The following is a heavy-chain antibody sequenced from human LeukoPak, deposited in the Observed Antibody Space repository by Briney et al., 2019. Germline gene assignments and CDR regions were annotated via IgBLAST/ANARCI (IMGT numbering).Heavy chain of an antibody. CDR3: ASEGLRFLEWLYFDY. D-gene: IGHD3-3*01. CDR1: GFTVSSNY. CDR2: IYSGGST. J-gene: IGHJ4*02. Sequence: GGSLRLSCAASGFTVSSNYMSWVRQAPGKGLEWVSVIYSGGSTYYADSVKGRFTISRVNSKNTLYLQMNSLRAEDTAVYYCASEGLRFLEWLYFDYWGQGTLVTVSS. V-gene: IGHV3-66*02.